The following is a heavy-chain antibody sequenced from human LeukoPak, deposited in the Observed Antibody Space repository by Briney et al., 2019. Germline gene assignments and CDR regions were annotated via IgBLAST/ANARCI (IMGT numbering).Heavy chain of an antibody. V-gene: IGHV3-21*01. J-gene: IGHJ4*02. Sequence: GGSLRLSCAASGFTFSSYSMNWVRQAPGKGLEWVSSISSSSSYIYYADSVKGRFTISRDNAKNSLYLQMNSLRAEDTAVHYCARGRYGSGSYLISFFDYWGQGTLVTVSS. CDR2: ISSSSSYI. CDR3: ARGRYGSGSYLISFFDY. CDR1: GFTFSSYS. D-gene: IGHD3-10*01.